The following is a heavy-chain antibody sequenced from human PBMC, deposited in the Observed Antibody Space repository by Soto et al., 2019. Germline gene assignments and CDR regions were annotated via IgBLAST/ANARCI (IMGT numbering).Heavy chain of an antibody. D-gene: IGHD3-22*01. J-gene: IGHJ4*02. CDR2: INPSGGST. V-gene: IGHV1-46*03. CDR3: ASRLYSSGYYGFLDH. Sequence: QVQLMQSGAEVKQPGASVKVSCKASGYTRTSYYMHWVRQAPGQGLEWMGIINPSGGSTSYTQRFQGRVTMTRDTSTSTVYMELSSLRSEHTAVYYCASRLYSSGYYGFLDHWGQGTLVTVSS. CDR1: GYTRTSYY.